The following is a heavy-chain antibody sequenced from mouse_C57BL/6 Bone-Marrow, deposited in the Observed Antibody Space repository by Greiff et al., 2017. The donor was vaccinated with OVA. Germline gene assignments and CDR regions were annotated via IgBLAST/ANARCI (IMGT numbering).Heavy chain of an antibody. J-gene: IGHJ3*01. CDR3: TDYYYFAY. V-gene: IGHV14-4*01. CDR2: IDPENGGT. D-gene: IGHD2-4*01. CDR1: GFTITGYY. Sequence: DVQLQESGAELVRPGASVKLSCTASGFTITGYYMHWVKQRPEQGLEWIGWIDPENGGTKYASKFQGKATITADKSSNTAYLQLSSLTSEDAAVYYYTDYYYFAYWGQGTLVTVSA.